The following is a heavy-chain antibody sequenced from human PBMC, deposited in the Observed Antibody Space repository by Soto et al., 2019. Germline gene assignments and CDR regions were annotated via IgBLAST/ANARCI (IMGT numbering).Heavy chain of an antibody. CDR1: GFIFSDYG. CDR2: IRFDGSSI. D-gene: IGHD1-1*01. V-gene: IGHV3-30*02. CDR3: VRDLWNHQADY. Sequence: HPGGSLRLSCAASGFIFSDYGIYWVRQCQAPGKGLEWVAFIRFDGSSIDYADSVKGRFTISRDNSKNTVYLQMNSLRAEDTAIYYCVRDLWNHQADYWGQGALVTVSS. J-gene: IGHJ4*02.